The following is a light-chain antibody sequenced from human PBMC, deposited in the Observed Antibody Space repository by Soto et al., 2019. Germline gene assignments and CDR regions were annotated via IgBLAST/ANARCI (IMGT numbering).Light chain of an antibody. Sequence: EIVLTQSPGTASLSPGERATLSCGASQSVSTDLAWFQQKPGQPPRLLIYAASSRATGIPDRFSGSGSGTDFTLTISRLEPEDFEVYYCQQYHSSPPDFGGGTKVEIK. J-gene: IGKJ4*01. CDR1: QSVSTD. CDR3: QQYHSSPPD. V-gene: IGKV3-20*01. CDR2: AAS.